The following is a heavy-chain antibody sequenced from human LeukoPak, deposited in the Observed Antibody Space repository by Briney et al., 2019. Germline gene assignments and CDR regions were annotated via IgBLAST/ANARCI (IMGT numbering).Heavy chain of an antibody. J-gene: IGHJ6*02. CDR2: ISYDGSNK. Sequence: PGGSLRLSCAASGFTLSSYGMHWVRQAPGKGLEWVAVISYDGSNKYYADSVKGRFTISRDNSKNTLYLQMNSLRAEDTAVYYCAKDVGGSYYYGMDVWGQGTTVTVSS. V-gene: IGHV3-30*18. CDR3: AKDVGGSYYYGMDV. CDR1: GFTLSSYG. D-gene: IGHD1-26*01.